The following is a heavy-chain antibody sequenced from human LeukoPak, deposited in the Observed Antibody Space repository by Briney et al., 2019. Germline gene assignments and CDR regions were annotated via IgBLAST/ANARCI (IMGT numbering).Heavy chain of an antibody. V-gene: IGHV1-69*04. CDR2: IIPIFGIA. Sequence: SVKVSCKASGGTFSSYAISWVRQAPGQGLEWMGRIIPIFGIANYAQKFQGRVTITADKSTSTAYMELSSLRSEDTAVYYCARAGDSSGYYPENLHHFDYWGQGTLVTISS. CDR1: GGTFSSYA. CDR3: ARAGDSSGYYPENLHHFDY. D-gene: IGHD3-22*01. J-gene: IGHJ4*02.